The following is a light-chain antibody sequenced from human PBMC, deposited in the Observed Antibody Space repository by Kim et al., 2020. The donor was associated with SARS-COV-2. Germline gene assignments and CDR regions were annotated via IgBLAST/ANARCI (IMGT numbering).Light chain of an antibody. CDR3: AAWDDSLYGRV. CDR2: GND. V-gene: IGLV1-44*01. Sequence: GQRVTFSCSGIAANVRRYPVSGYQQVPGTAPKLLIYGNDQRPSGVPDRFSGSKSGTSASLAISGLQSEDEADYFCAAWDDSLYGRVFGGGTQLTVL. J-gene: IGLJ3*02. CDR1: AANVRRYP.